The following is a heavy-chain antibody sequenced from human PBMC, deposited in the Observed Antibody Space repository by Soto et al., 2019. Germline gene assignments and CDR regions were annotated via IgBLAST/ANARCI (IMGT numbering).Heavy chain of an antibody. Sequence: EVQLVESGGGLVQPGGSLRLSCAASGFSFSGYWMHWVRQVPGQAPTWVSRINSAGTYTDPADSVRGRFTISKDTASNTLYLQMNSLRVEDTAVYYCTRALDGMIPTAFWGQGTLVTVSS. J-gene: IGHJ4*02. D-gene: IGHD3-16*01. V-gene: IGHV3-74*01. CDR2: INSAGTYT. CDR1: GFSFSGYW. CDR3: TRALDGMIPTAF.